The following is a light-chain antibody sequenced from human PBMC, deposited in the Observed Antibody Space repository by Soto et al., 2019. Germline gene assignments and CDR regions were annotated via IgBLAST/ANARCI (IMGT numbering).Light chain of an antibody. Sequence: QSVLTQPASVSGSPGQSITISCTGTSCDVGGYNYVSWYQQHPGKAPKLMIYDVSNRPSGVSNRFSGSKSGNTASLTISWLQAEDEADYYCSSYTSSSTLSYVFGTGTKSPS. CDR2: DVS. CDR1: SCDVGGYNY. J-gene: IGLJ1*01. V-gene: IGLV2-14*01. CDR3: SSYTSSSTLSYV.